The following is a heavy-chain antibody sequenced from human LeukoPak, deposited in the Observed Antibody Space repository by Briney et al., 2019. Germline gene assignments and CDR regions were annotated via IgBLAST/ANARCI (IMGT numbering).Heavy chain of an antibody. CDR1: GFTFSSYA. V-gene: IGHV3-23*01. J-gene: IGHJ4*02. Sequence: GGSLRLSCAASGFTFSSYAMSWVRRAPGKGLEWVSAISGSGGSTYYADSVKGRFTISRDNSKNTLYLQMNSLRAEDTAVYYCAKVRRKDYDFWSGQKGFDYWGQGTLVTVSS. CDR3: AKVRRKDYDFWSGQKGFDY. D-gene: IGHD3-3*01. CDR2: ISGSGGST.